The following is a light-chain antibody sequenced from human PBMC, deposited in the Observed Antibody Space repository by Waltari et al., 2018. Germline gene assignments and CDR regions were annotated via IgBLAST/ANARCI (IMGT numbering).Light chain of an antibody. Sequence: DIQMTQSPSSVAASVGDRVTITCRASQDISSWLAWSQQKPGKAPHLLIYAASSLQSDVPSRFSGSGSGTDFTLTISSLQPEDFATYYCQQANSFPYTFGQGTKLEIK. CDR2: AAS. CDR3: QQANSFPYT. V-gene: IGKV1-12*02. J-gene: IGKJ2*01. CDR1: QDISSW.